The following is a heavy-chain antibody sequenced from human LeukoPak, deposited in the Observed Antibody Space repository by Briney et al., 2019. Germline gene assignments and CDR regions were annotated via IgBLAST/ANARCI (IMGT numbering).Heavy chain of an antibody. Sequence: GGSLRLSCSASGFTFSSYAMHWVRQAPGKGLEYVSAISSNGGSTYYADSVKGRFTISRDNSKNTLYLQMSSLRAEDTAVYYCVKGYCSSISCFGDYWGQGTLVTISS. J-gene: IGHJ4*02. V-gene: IGHV3-64D*09. CDR1: GFTFSSYA. CDR2: ISSNGGST. CDR3: VKGYCSSISCFGDY. D-gene: IGHD2-2*01.